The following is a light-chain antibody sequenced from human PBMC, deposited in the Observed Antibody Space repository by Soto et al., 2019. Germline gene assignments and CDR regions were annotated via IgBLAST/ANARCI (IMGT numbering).Light chain of an antibody. Sequence: IVLTQSPATLSVSPGERATLSCRASQGIDTYFAWYQQTPGQAPRLLIYGASTRATGIPARFSGSGSGTEFTLTISSLQSEDFAVYYCQQYRHWPLTFGGGTKVDIK. CDR2: GAS. V-gene: IGKV3-15*01. CDR1: QGIDTY. CDR3: QQYRHWPLT. J-gene: IGKJ4*01.